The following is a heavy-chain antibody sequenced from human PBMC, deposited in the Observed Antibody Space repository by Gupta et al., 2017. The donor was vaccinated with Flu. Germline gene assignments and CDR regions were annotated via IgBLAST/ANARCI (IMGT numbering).Heavy chain of an antibody. CDR1: VFSFSSNA. CDR3: AKNRPTVTTGVSEYDY. D-gene: IGHD4-17*01. Sequence: EVQLLESGGGLVQPGGSLRLPCAASVFSFSSNAISWVRQAPGKGLEWVSAISGSGGSTYYADSVKGRFTISRDNAKNTLYLQMNSLRAEDTAVYYCAKNRPTVTTGVSEYDYWGQGTLVTVSS. V-gene: IGHV3-23*01. CDR2: ISGSGGST. J-gene: IGHJ4*02.